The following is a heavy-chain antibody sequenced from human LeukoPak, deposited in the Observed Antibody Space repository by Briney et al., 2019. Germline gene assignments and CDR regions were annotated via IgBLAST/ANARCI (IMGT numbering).Heavy chain of an antibody. CDR3: AKVPDSSGWSTEYFQH. CDR1: GGSISSNSYY. J-gene: IGHJ1*01. Sequence: SETLSLTCTVSGGSISSNSYYWGWIRQPPGKGLEWIGGIYYSGSTYYNPSLKSRVTILIDTSKNQFSLKLNSVTAADTAVYYCAKVPDSSGWSTEYFQHWGQGTLVTVSS. V-gene: IGHV4-39*07. D-gene: IGHD6-19*01. CDR2: IYYSGST.